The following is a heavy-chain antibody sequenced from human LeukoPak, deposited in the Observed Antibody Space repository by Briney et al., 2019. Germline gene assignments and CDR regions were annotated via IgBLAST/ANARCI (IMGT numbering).Heavy chain of an antibody. Sequence: GGSLRLSCAASGFTFSSYWMSWVRQAPGKGLECVANINQEGSEKSYVDSVRGRFTISRDNAKNAVYLQMNSLRVEDTAVYYCARDGAFCSSTRCYGNDYWGQGTLVTVSS. D-gene: IGHD2-2*01. CDR1: GFTFSSYW. V-gene: IGHV3-7*01. CDR2: INQEGSEK. CDR3: ARDGAFCSSTRCYGNDY. J-gene: IGHJ4*02.